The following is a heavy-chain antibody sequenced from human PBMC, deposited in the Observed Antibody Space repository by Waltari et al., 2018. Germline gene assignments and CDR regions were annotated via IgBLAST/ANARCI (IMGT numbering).Heavy chain of an antibody. D-gene: IGHD6-19*01. CDR3: ARIGSSGCLDY. CDR2: IYYSGST. Sequence: QVQLQESGPGLVKPSETLSLTCTVSGGSISSYYWSWIRQPPGKGLEWIGYIYYSGSTNYNPSLKSRVTISVDTSKNQFSLKLSSVTAADTAVYYCARIGSSGCLDYWGQGTLVIVSS. CDR1: GGSISSYY. J-gene: IGHJ4*02. V-gene: IGHV4-59*01.